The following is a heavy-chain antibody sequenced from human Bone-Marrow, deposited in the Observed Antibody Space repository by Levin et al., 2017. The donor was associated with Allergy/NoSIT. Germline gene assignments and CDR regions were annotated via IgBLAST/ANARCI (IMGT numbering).Heavy chain of an antibody. J-gene: IGHJ6*02. Sequence: GGSLRLSCAASGFTFSDYHMSWIRQAPGKGLEWVSYISINGGSIYYADSVKGRFTISRDNSKNSVYLQMNSLRAEDTAVYYCARGRVYYYGMDVWGQGTTVTVSS. CDR1: GFTFSDYH. CDR3: ARGRVYYYGMDV. V-gene: IGHV3-11*01. CDR2: ISINGGSI.